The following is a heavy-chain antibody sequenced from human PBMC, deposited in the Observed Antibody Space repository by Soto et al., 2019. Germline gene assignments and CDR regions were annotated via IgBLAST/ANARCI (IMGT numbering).Heavy chain of an antibody. CDR3: ARERIVVVPAAIPYYYYYYGMDV. J-gene: IGHJ6*02. Sequence: SVTVSCKASGGTFSSYAISWVRQAPGQGLEWMGGIIPIFGTANYAQKFQGRVTITADESTSTAYMELSSLRSEDTAVYYCARERIVVVPAAIPYYYYYYGMDVWGQGTTVTVSS. V-gene: IGHV1-69*13. CDR2: IIPIFGTA. D-gene: IGHD2-2*01. CDR1: GGTFSSYA.